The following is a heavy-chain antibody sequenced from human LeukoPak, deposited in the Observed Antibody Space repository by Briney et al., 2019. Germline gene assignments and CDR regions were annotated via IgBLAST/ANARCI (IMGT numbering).Heavy chain of an antibody. D-gene: IGHD6-13*01. CDR3: ARVGGPYSSPRPGP. CDR1: GGSFSGYY. V-gene: IGHV4-34*01. J-gene: IGHJ5*02. Sequence: SETLSLTCAVYGGSFSGYYWSWIRQPPGKGLEWIGEINHSGSTNYNPSLKSRVTISVDTSKNQFSLKLSSVTAADTAVYYCARVGGPYSSPRPGPWGQGTLVTVSS. CDR2: INHSGST.